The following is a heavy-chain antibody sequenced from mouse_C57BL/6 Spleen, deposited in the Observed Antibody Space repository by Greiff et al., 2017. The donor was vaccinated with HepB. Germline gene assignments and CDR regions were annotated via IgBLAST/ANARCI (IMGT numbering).Heavy chain of an antibody. CDR1: GYTFTSYW. Sequence: QVQLQQPGAELVKPGASVKLSCKASGYTFTSYWMQWVKQRPGQGLEWIGEIDPSDSYTNYNQKFKGKATLTVDTSSSTAYMQLSSLTSEDSAVYYCARRYYYGSSYPYFDYGGQGTTLTVSS. CDR2: IDPSDSYT. D-gene: IGHD1-1*01. J-gene: IGHJ2*01. V-gene: IGHV1-50*01. CDR3: ARRYYYGSSYPYFDY.